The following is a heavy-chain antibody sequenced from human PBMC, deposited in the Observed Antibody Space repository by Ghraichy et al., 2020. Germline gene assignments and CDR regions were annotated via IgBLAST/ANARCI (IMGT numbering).Heavy chain of an antibody. CDR2: LWYDGHNK. J-gene: IGHJ4*02. Sequence: GGSLRLSCAASGFTFSSYGMHWVRQAPGKGLEWVAVLWYDGHNKYYADSVKGRFTISRDNSKNTLYLQMNSLRAEDSAVYYCARDQFTSGAYYISSGACAHWGQGTLVTVSS. V-gene: IGHV3-33*01. CDR3: ARDQFTSGAYYISSGACAH. D-gene: IGHD3-10*01. CDR1: GFTFSSYG.